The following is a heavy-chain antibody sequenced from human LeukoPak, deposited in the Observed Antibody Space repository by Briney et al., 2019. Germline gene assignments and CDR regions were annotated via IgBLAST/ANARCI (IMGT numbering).Heavy chain of an antibody. V-gene: IGHV3-23*01. CDR1: GFTFSKYA. D-gene: IGHD3-10*01. Sequence: GGSLRLSCAASGFTFSKYAMSWVRQAPGKGLEWVSGISGSGGSTYYADSVKGRFIISRDNSKNTPYLQMNSLRAEDTAVYYCARPRGARGVNLDYWGQGTLVTVSS. CDR2: ISGSGGST. J-gene: IGHJ4*02. CDR3: ARPRGARGVNLDY.